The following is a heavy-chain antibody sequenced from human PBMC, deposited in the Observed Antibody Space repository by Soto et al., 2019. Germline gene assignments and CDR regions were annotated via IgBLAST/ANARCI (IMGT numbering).Heavy chain of an antibody. CDR1: GFTCSSYG. CDR3: AKDGRGYIVVEADYGMDV. CDR2: ISYDGSNK. J-gene: IGHJ6*02. Sequence: GGFLRLSWAASGFTCSSYGMHWVSQAPGKGLEWVAVISYDGSNKYYADSVKGRFTISRDNSKNTLYLQVNSLRAEDTAVYYCAKDGRGYIVVEADYGMDVWGQGTTVTVSS. D-gene: IGHD2-2*01. V-gene: IGHV3-30*18.